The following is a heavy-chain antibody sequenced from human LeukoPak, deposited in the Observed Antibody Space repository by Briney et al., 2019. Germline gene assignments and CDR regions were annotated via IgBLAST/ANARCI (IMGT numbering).Heavy chain of an antibody. J-gene: IGHJ4*02. Sequence: GGTLRLSCAASGFNFRIHGINWVRQAPGKGLEWVSAIGVSGIHTYFADSVRGRFSISRDDSRNTVYLQMNSLRAGDTALYFCARDLSLLGLDDWGQGTLVTVSS. CDR2: IGVSGIHT. V-gene: IGHV3-23*01. CDR1: GFNFRIHG. CDR3: ARDLSLLGLDD. D-gene: IGHD7-27*01.